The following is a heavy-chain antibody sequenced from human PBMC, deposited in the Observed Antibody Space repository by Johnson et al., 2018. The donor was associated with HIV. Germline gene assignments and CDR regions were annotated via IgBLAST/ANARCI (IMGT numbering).Heavy chain of an antibody. CDR3: AKDMGYSSFGFGFDL. Sequence: VQLVESGGAVVQPGGSLRLSCAASGFTYDDYAIHWVRQSPGKGLEWVSLISWDGNRNYYADSVKGRFTISRNNSENSHYLQMNSLRAEDTALYYCAKDMGYSSFGFGFDLWGQGTMVTVSS. V-gene: IGHV3-43D*03. D-gene: IGHD6-13*01. CDR2: ISWDGNRN. CDR1: GFTYDDYA. J-gene: IGHJ3*01.